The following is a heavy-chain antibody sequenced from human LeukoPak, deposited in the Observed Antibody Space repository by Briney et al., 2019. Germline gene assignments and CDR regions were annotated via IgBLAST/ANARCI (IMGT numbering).Heavy chain of an antibody. CDR3: ARDGTYTDYDPDFDI. J-gene: IGHJ4*02. CDR1: GFTFSRFW. Sequence: GGSLRLSCAASGFTFSRFWMSWVRQAPGKGLEWVANVKQDGSEKYYVDSVKGRFTISRDNAKNSLYLQMNSLRAEDTAVFYCARDGTYTDYDPDFDIWGQGTLVTASS. D-gene: IGHD5-12*01. CDR2: VKQDGSEK. V-gene: IGHV3-7*04.